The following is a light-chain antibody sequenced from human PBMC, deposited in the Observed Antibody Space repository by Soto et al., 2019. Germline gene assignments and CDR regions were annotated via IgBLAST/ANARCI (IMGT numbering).Light chain of an antibody. CDR1: SSDVGGYNY. V-gene: IGLV2-14*01. CDR3: SSYTSSSTPVV. J-gene: IGLJ2*01. Sequence: QSVLTQPASVSGSPGQSITISCTGTSSDVGGYNYVSWYQQHPGKAPKLMIHEVSNRPSGVSNRFSGSKSGNTASLTISGLQAEDEADYYCSSYTSSSTPVVFCGGTTVTVL. CDR2: EVS.